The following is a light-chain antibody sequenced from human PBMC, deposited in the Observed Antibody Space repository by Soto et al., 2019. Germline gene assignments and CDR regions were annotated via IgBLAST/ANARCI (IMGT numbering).Light chain of an antibody. CDR1: SGDIGSYNR. CDR3: SSYTNINTRACV. CDR2: EVT. V-gene: IGLV2-14*01. Sequence: QSVLTQPASVSGSPGQSITISCTGTSGDIGSYNRVSWYQQHPGKAPKLIIYEVTDRPSGVSNRFSGSKSGNTASLTISGLQAEDEAEYDCSSYTNINTRACVFGTGTKLTVL. J-gene: IGLJ1*01.